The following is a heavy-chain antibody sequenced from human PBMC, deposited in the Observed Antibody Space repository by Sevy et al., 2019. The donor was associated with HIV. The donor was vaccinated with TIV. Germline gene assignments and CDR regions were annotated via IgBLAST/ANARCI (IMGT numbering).Heavy chain of an antibody. CDR3: AREGCTKPHDY. J-gene: IGHJ4*02. CDR2: LSFGCGEI. D-gene: IGHD2-8*01. V-gene: IGHV3-23*01. Sequence: GGSLRLSCAASGFTFSKYSMSWVRQPPGKGLEWVSTLSFGCGEINYADSGKGWFTISRDKSKSSVYLQMNNLRPEDTAVYYCAREGCTKPHDYWGQGTLVTVSS. CDR1: GFTFSKYS.